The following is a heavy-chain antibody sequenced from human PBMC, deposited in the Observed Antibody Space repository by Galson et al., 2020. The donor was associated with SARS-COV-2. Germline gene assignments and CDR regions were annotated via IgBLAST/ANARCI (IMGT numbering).Heavy chain of an antibody. D-gene: IGHD6-13*01. CDR2: ISSSGDNT. V-gene: IGHV3-23*01. CDR3: AKDRSDNNTWYMGDH. J-gene: IGHJ4*02. Sequence: TGGSLRLSCAASGFNFSNYAIAWVRQAPGRGMEWLSVISSSGDNTYHADSVKGRLTISRDNSQKTLYLQMNSLRAEDTAVYYCAKDRSDNNTWYMGDHWGQGTLVTVSS. CDR1: GFNFSNYA.